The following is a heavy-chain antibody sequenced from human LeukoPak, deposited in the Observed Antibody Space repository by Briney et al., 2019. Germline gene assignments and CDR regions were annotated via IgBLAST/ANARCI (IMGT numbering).Heavy chain of an antibody. J-gene: IGHJ4*02. V-gene: IGHV3-23*01. Sequence: RGSLRLSCAASGFTFSSYAMNWVRQAPGKGLEWVSAISGSGGSTYYADSVKGRFTISRDNSKNTLYLQMNSLRAEDTAVYYCAKGPYDFWSGYSRGLYFDYWGQGTLVTVSS. CDR1: GFTFSSYA. CDR2: ISGSGGST. D-gene: IGHD3-3*01. CDR3: AKGPYDFWSGYSRGLYFDY.